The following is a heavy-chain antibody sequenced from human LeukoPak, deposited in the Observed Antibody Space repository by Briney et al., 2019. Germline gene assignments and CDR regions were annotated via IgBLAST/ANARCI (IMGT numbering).Heavy chain of an antibody. CDR3: ATFKGSPYTYGPYYFDN. CDR1: GGSFSSYY. J-gene: IGHJ4*02. Sequence: PSETLSLTCAVSGGSFSSYYWSWIRQPPGKGLEWIGYIYNSGSTYYNPSLKSRVTISLDTSKNQFSLKLSSVTAADTAIYYCATFKGSPYTYGPYYFDNWGQGTLVTVSS. V-gene: IGHV4-59*01. D-gene: IGHD5-18*01. CDR2: IYNSGST.